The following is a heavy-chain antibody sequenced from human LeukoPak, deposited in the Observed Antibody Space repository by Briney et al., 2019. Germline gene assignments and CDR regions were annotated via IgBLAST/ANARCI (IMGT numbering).Heavy chain of an antibody. V-gene: IGHV3-23*01. J-gene: IGHJ6*03. CDR2: ISGSGGST. CDR3: AKGYYDFWSGSLFYYYMDV. D-gene: IGHD3-3*01. CDR1: GFTFSGYA. Sequence: PGGSLRLSCAASGFTFSGYAMSWVRQAPGKGLEWVSAISGSGGSTYYADSVKGRFTISRDNSKNTLYLQMNSLRAEDTAVYYCAKGYYDFWSGSLFYYYMDVWGKGTTVTVSS.